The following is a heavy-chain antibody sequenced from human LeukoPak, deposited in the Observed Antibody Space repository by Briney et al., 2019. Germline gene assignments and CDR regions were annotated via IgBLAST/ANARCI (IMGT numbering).Heavy chain of an antibody. V-gene: IGHV3-23*01. J-gene: IGHJ4*02. CDR1: GFTFSAFA. Sequence: GGSLRLSCAASGFTFSAFAMTWVRQAPGKAPEWISSITGGGNSVFYADSVKGRFTFSRDNSRNTLYLQMNSLRAEDTAVYYCAKTPSITIFGVVRDWGQGTLVTVSS. D-gene: IGHD3-3*01. CDR2: ITGGGNSV. CDR3: AKTPSITIFGVVRD.